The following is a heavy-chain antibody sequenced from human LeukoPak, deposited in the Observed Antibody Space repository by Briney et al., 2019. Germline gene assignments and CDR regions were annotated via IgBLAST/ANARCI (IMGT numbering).Heavy chain of an antibody. Sequence: GGSLRLSCAASGFTFSNYWMSWVRQAPGKGLEWVANIKEDGSEKDYVDSVKGRFTISRDNAKNSLYLQMNSLRAEDTAVYYCARERRFLEWTWGQGTLVTVSS. CDR3: ARERRFLEWT. D-gene: IGHD3-3*01. V-gene: IGHV3-7*01. CDR1: GFTFSNYW. J-gene: IGHJ5*02. CDR2: IKEDGSEK.